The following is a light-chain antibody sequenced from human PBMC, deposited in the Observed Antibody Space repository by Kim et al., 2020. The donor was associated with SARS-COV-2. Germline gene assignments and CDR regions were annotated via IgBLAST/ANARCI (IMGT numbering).Light chain of an antibody. CDR2: EVS. Sequence: QSALTQPPSASGSPGQSVTISCTGTSSDVGGYNYVSWYQQHPGKAPKLMIFEVSKRPSGIPDRFPGHKSGNTASLTVSGLQAEDEADYYCSSYAGSNSWVFGGGTQLTVL. CDR1: SSDVGGYNY. CDR3: SSYAGSNSWV. J-gene: IGLJ3*02. V-gene: IGLV2-8*01.